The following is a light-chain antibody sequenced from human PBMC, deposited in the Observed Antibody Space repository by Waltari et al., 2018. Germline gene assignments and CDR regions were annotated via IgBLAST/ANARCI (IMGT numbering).Light chain of an antibody. CDR2: TAS. CDR3: QQYDSFPLT. Sequence: DIPMTQSPSTLSASIGDTITSTCRASQGISSWLAWYQQKPGKAPKLLIFTASTLEDGVPSRFSGGGSGTKFTLIISRLRPDDFATYYCQQYDSFPLTFGGGTRVEIK. V-gene: IGKV1-5*03. J-gene: IGKJ4*01. CDR1: QGISSW.